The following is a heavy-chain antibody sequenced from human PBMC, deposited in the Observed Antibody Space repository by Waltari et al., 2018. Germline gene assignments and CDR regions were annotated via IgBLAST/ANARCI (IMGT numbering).Heavy chain of an antibody. CDR1: GFTFSSYA. CDR3: AKEKRGYDYIWGSFDY. J-gene: IGHJ4*02. V-gene: IGHV3-23*01. CDR2: IRGSGGST. D-gene: IGHD3-16*01. Sequence: EVQLLESGGGLVQPGGSLRLSCAASGFTFSSYAMSWVRQAPGKGLEWVSAIRGSGGSTYYADSVKGRFTISRDNSKNTLYLQMNSLRAEDTAVYYCAKEKRGYDYIWGSFDYWGQGTLVTVSS.